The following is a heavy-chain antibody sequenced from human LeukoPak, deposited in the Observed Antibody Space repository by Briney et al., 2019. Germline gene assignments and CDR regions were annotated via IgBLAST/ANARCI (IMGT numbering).Heavy chain of an antibody. D-gene: IGHD6-19*01. V-gene: IGHV3-11*04. CDR2: ISSSGSTI. J-gene: IGHJ4*02. CDR1: GGSFSGYY. Sequence: LSLTCAVYGGSFSGYYWSWIRQAPGKGLEWVSYISSSGSTIYYADSVKGRFTISRDNAKNSLYLQMNSLRAEDTAVYYCASGSVAGTGLDYWGQGTRVTVSS. CDR3: ASGSVAGTGLDY.